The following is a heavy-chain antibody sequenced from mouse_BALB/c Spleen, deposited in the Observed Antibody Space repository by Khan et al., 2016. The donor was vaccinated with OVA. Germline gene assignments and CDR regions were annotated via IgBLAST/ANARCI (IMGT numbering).Heavy chain of an antibody. CDR1: GYTFTDFS. D-gene: IGHD2-1*01. CDR3: ARGRGNYRFAY. CDR2: ISTYYGDS. J-gene: IGHJ3*01. Sequence: QVQLKESGAELVRPGVSVKISCKGSGYTFTDFSMHWVRQSHAKSLEWIGVISTYYGDSIYNQKFKGKATMTVDKSSSTAYMELARLTSEDSAIYYCARGRGNYRFAYWGQGTLVTVSA. V-gene: IGHV1S137*01.